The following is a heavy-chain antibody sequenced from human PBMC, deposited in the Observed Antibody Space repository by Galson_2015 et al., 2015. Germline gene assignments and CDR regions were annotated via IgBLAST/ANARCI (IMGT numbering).Heavy chain of an antibody. CDR1: GFTFSSSA. CDR2: LSHTGSSI. Sequence: SLRLSCAASGFTFSSSAMNWVRQAPGKGLEWVSALSHTGSSIYYADSVKGRFTISRDNSKNTVYLHLNSLRADDTAVYYCAKGRRAVVMSAIDYWGQGTQVTVSS. J-gene: IGHJ4*02. V-gene: IGHV3-23*01. CDR3: AKGRRAVVMSAIDY. D-gene: IGHD2-21*02.